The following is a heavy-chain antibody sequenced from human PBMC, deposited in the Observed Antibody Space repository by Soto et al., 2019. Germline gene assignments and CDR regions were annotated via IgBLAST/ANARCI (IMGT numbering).Heavy chain of an antibody. Sequence: PSETRSLTCTVYGDSITNNHWWSWVRRPPGKGPELIGEIYHTGIANYNPSLESRVAFSFDKSKNQFSLSLTSVTAADTAVYYCVSKFRSYYYGPEVLGQGNTVTVS. J-gene: IGHJ6*02. CDR2: IYHTGIA. CDR1: GDSITNNHW. CDR3: VSKFRSYYYGPEV. V-gene: IGHV4-4*02.